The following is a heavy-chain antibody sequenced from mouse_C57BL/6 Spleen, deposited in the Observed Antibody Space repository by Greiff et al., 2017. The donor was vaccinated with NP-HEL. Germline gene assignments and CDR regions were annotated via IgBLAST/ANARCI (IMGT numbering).Heavy chain of an antibody. CDR2: IDPSDSET. CDR3: ARVSTMVTTWYFDY. V-gene: IGHV1-52*01. Sequence: QVQLQQPGAELVRPGSSVKLSCKASGYTFTSYWMHWVKQRPIQGLEWIGNIDPSDSETHYNQKFKDKATLTVDKSSSTAYMQLSSLTSEDSAVYYCARVSTMVTTWYFDYWGQGTTLTVSS. CDR1: GYTFTSYW. D-gene: IGHD2-1*01. J-gene: IGHJ2*01.